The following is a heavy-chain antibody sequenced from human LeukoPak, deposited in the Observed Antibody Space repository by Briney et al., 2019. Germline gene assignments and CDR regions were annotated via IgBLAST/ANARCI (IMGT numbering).Heavy chain of an antibody. CDR3: AKEDSGSYQPGVDY. Sequence: SGGSLRLSCAASGFTFRNYYMSWLRHAPGKGLEWISYISAGGDTIYYADSVKGRFTISRDNTKNLLFLQMASLRAEDTAVYYCAKEDSGSYQPGVDYWGQGTLVTVSS. CDR2: ISAGGDTI. J-gene: IGHJ4*02. D-gene: IGHD1-26*01. V-gene: IGHV3-11*01. CDR1: GFTFRNYY.